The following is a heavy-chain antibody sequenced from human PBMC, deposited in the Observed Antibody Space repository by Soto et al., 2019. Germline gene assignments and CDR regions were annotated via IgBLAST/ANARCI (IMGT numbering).Heavy chain of an antibody. CDR3: ARHRARNWFDP. CDR2: IYYSGST. Sequence: SETLSLTCIVSGGSISSSSYYWGWIRQPPGKGLEWIGSIYYSGSTYYNPSLKSRVTISVDTSKNQFSLKLSSVTAADTAVFYCARHRARNWFDPWAREPWSPSPQ. V-gene: IGHV4-39*01. J-gene: IGHJ5*02. D-gene: IGHD6-6*01. CDR1: GGSISSSSYY.